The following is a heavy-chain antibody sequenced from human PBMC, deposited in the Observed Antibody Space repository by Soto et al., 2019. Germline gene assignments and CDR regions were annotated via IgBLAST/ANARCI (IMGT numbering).Heavy chain of an antibody. CDR2: IWYDGSNK. CDR3: ARAFRDDFWSGYYTFSGFPPGY. J-gene: IGHJ4*02. D-gene: IGHD3-3*01. CDR1: GLTFSSYG. Sequence: GGSLRLSCAASGLTFSSYGMHWVRQAPGKGLEWVAVIWYDGSNKYYADSVKGRFTISRDNSKNTLYLQMNSLRAEDTAVYYCARAFRDDFWSGYYTFSGFPPGYWGQGTLVTVSS. V-gene: IGHV3-33*01.